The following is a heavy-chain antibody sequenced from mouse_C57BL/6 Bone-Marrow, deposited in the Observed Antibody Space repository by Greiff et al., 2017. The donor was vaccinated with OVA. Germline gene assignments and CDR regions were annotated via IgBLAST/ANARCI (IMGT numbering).Heavy chain of an antibody. J-gene: IGHJ3*01. CDR2: ISSGSSTI. CDR3: ARTNYGSSPWFAY. V-gene: IGHV5-17*01. Sequence: DVKLVESGGGLVKPGGSLKLSCAASGFTFSDYGMHWVRQAPEKGLEWVAYISSGSSTIYYAATVKGRFTISRDNAKNTLFLQMTSLRSDDTAMYYCARTNYGSSPWFAYWGQGTLVTVSA. D-gene: IGHD1-1*01. CDR1: GFTFSDYG.